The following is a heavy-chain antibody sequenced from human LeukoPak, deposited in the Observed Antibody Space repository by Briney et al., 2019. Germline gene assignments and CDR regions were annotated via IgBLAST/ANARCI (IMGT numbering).Heavy chain of an antibody. D-gene: IGHD5-18*01. CDR1: GFTFSSYS. Sequence: GGSLRLSCVGSGFTFSSYSMNWVRQAPGKGLEWIAYISGYIQYADSVKGRFTISRDNAKNSVYLQMNSLRDEDTAVYFCARGGSDTAMAHDYWGQGTLVTVSS. J-gene: IGHJ4*02. V-gene: IGHV3-48*02. CDR2: ISGYI. CDR3: ARGGSDTAMAHDY.